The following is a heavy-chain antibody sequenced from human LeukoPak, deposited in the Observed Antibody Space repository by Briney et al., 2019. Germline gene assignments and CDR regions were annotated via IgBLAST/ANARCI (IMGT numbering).Heavy chain of an antibody. J-gene: IGHJ4*02. CDR2: IYTSGST. CDR3: ARVPVAAREYFDY. D-gene: IGHD6-19*01. CDR1: GGSISSGSYY. V-gene: IGHV4-61*02. Sequence: SETLSLTCTVSGGSISSGSYYWSWIRQPAGKGLEWIGRIYTSGSTNYNPSLRSRVTISIDTSKNQFSLKLTSVTPADTAVYYCARVPVAAREYFDYWGQGTLVTVSS.